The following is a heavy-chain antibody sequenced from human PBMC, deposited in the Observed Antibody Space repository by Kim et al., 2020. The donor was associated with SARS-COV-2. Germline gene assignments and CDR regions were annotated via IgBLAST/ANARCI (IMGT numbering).Heavy chain of an antibody. CDR1: GYSFTSYY. J-gene: IGHJ5*02. Sequence: ASVKVSCKASGYSFTSYYMHWVRQAPGQGLEWMGIIRPTGGRTTYAQKFQGRITMTRDTFTNTDYLEIDGLRSEDTAVYYCTRGIPERAPVSFDPWGQGTLVIVSS. D-gene: IGHD1-26*01. CDR3: TRGIPERAPVSFDP. V-gene: IGHV1-46*01. CDR2: IRPTGGRT.